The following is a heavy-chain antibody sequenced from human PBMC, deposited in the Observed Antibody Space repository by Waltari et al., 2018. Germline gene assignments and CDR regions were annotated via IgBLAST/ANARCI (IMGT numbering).Heavy chain of an antibody. J-gene: IGHJ5*02. D-gene: IGHD4-17*01. Sequence: QVQLQESGPGLVKPSETLSLTCAVPGYSISSGYYWGWIRQPPGKGREWIGSIYHSGSTYYNPSLKSRVTISVDTSKNQFSLKLSSVTAADTAVYYCARAGGDYLRGWFDPWGQGTLVTVSS. CDR3: ARAGGDYLRGWFDP. CDR1: GYSISSGYY. V-gene: IGHV4-38-2*01. CDR2: IYHSGST.